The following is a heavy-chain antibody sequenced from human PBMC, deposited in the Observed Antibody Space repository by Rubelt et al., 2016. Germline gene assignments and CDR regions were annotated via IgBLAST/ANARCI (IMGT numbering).Heavy chain of an antibody. CDR2: LSYDGNDE. V-gene: IGHV3-30*03. CDR1: GFIIDDYG. J-gene: IGHJ4*02. CDR3: ARGGIAVADHNGPGDY. Sequence: VQLVESGGVVVQPGGSLRLSCAASGFIIDDYGMHWVRQAPGKGLEWVAFLSYDGNDEYSVDSVKGRFTVSRDSSKNTLYLQMNSLGAEDTAVYYCARGGIAVADHNGPGDYWGQGTLVTVSS. D-gene: IGHD6-19*01.